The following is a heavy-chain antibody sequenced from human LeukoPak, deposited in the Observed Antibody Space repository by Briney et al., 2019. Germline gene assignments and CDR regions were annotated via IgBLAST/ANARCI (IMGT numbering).Heavy chain of an antibody. J-gene: IGHJ3*02. Sequence: ASVKVSCKASGYTFTSYDINWVRQATGQGLEWMGWMNPNSGNAGYAQKFQGRVTMTRNTSISTAYMELSSLRSEDTAVYYCARDISAGSIFGVVTDAFDIWGQGTMVTVSS. CDR2: MNPNSGNA. V-gene: IGHV1-8*01. D-gene: IGHD3-3*01. CDR1: GYTFTSYD. CDR3: ARDISAGSIFGVVTDAFDI.